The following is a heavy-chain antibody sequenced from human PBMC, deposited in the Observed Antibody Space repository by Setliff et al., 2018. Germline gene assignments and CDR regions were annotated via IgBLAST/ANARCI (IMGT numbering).Heavy chain of an antibody. J-gene: IGHJ6*02. CDR1: GFTFSSYS. V-gene: IGHV3-21*01. D-gene: IGHD3-3*01. CDR3: ARAAPGITIFGVVIPMDV. Sequence: GGSLRLSCAASGFTFSSYSMNWVRQAPGKGLEWVSSISSSSSYIYYADSVKGRFTISRDNAKNSLYLQMNSLRAEDTAVYYCARAAPGITIFGVVIPMDVWGQGTTVTVSS. CDR2: ISSSSSYI.